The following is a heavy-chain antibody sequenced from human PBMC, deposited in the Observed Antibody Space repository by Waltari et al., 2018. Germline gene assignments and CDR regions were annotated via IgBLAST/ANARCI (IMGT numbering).Heavy chain of an antibody. V-gene: IGHV4-34*01. D-gene: IGHD3-10*01. CDR1: GGSFSGYY. CDR2: INHSGST. J-gene: IGHJ6*02. Sequence: QVQLQQWGAGLLKPSETLSLTCAVYGGSFSGYYWSWTRQPPGKGLEWIGEINHSGSTNYNPSLKSRVTISVDTSKNQFSLKLSSVTAADTAVYYCARVRVLLWFGELLPNYYYGMDVWGQGTTVTVSS. CDR3: ARVRVLLWFGELLPNYYYGMDV.